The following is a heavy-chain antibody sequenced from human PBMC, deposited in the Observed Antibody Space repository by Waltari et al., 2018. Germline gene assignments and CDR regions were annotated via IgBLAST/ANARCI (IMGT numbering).Heavy chain of an antibody. D-gene: IGHD4-17*01. V-gene: IGHV2-70D*14. CDR2: IECDDDK. Sequence: QVTLKESGPALVKPTQTLTLTCTFSGFSLSTRVMRLSWILHPPGKSLEWLARIECDDDKFYSTSLKTRLTISKDTAKNQGGITRTNMDPGDTATYYCARSPGPLVTTPLDYWGQGTLVIVSS. CDR3: ARSPGPLVTTPLDY. CDR1: GFSLSTRVMR. J-gene: IGHJ4*02.